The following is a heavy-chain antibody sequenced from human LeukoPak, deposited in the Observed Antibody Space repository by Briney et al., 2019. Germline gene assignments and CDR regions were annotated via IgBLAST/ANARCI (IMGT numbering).Heavy chain of an antibody. CDR3: ARSGLNRFDY. V-gene: IGHV3-48*01. J-gene: IGHJ4*02. CDR2: ISSTSSTI. D-gene: IGHD2-15*01. CDR1: GFTFSSYS. Sequence: HPGGSLRLSCAASGFTFSSYSMSWVRQAPGKGLEWVSYISSTSSTIYYADSVKGRFTISRDNSKNTLYLQMNSLRAEDTAIYYCARSGLNRFDYWGQGTLVTVSS.